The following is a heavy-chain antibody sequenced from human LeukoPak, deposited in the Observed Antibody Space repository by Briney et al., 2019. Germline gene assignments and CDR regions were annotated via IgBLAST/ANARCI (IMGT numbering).Heavy chain of an antibody. CDR2: IYYSGST. V-gene: IGHV4-31*03. D-gene: IGHD3-10*01. J-gene: IGHJ4*02. CDR1: GGSISSGDYY. CDR3: AREQEDSGTDY. Sequence: SQTLSLTCTVSGGSISSGDYYWSWIRQHPGKGLEWIGYIYYSGSTYYNPSLKSRVTISLDTSKNQFSLKLSSVTAADTAVYYCAREQEDSGTDYWGQGTLVTVSS.